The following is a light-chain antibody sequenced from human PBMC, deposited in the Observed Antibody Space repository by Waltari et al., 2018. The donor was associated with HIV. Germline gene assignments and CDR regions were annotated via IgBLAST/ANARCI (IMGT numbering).Light chain of an antibody. Sequence: NFMLTQPHSVSESPGKTVTISCTGSSGRIASNYVQWYQQRPGSAPTTVIYEDNQRPSGVPDRFSGSIDSSSNSASLTISGLKTEGEADYYCQSYDSSNWVFGGGTKLTVL. V-gene: IGLV6-57*02. J-gene: IGLJ3*02. CDR1: SGRIASNY. CDR3: QSYDSSNWV. CDR2: EDN.